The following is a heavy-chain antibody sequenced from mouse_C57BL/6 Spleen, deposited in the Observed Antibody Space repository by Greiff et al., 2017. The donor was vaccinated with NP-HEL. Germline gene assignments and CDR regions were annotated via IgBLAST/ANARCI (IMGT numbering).Heavy chain of an antibody. CDR3: ARSHDYYGSSYPYWYFDV. J-gene: IGHJ1*03. V-gene: IGHV1-82*01. CDR2: IYPGDGDT. CDR1: GYAFSSSW. Sequence: VKLQQSGPELVKPGASVKISCKASGYAFSSSWMNWVKQRPGKGLEWIGRIYPGDGDTNYNGKFKGKATLTADKSSSTAYMQLSSLTSEDSAVYFCARSHDYYGSSYPYWYFDVWGTGTTVTVSS. D-gene: IGHD1-1*01.